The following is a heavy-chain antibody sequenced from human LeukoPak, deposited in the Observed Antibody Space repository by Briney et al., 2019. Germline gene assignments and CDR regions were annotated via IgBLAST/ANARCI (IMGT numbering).Heavy chain of an antibody. D-gene: IGHD3-9*01. CDR2: IKQDGSEK. CDR1: GFTFSSYW. J-gene: IGHJ4*02. Sequence: GSLRLSCAASGFTFSSYWMSWVRQAPGKGLEWVANIKQDGSEKYYVDSVKGRFTISRDNAKNSLYLQMNSLRAEDTAVYYCARVVRYFDWLYFDYWGQGTLVTVSS. V-gene: IGHV3-7*03. CDR3: ARVVRYFDWLYFDY.